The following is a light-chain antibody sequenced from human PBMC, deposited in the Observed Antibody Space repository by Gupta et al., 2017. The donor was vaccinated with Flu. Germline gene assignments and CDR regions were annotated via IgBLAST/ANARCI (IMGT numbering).Light chain of an antibody. Sequence: EIVMTQAPDTLSLSPGEGVTLSCRASQSVSHNLAWYQQRPGQAPRLVICGASMWATDIADRFSGGGSGTAFSLTISSLQSEAFATHYCQQYHERPWTFGQGTRVEI. CDR1: QSVSHN. CDR2: GAS. CDR3: QQYHERPWT. J-gene: IGKJ1*01. V-gene: IGKV3-15*01.